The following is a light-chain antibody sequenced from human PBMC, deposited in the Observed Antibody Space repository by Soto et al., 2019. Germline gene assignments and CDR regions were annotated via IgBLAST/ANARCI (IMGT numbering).Light chain of an antibody. J-gene: IGKJ4*01. CDR1: QSVSSSY. CDR3: QKRNSWPLT. V-gene: IGKV3D-20*02. Sequence: EVVLTQSAGTLSLSPVERATLSCSSRQSVSSSYLAWHQQKPAQPPRLLIYGASSRATGIPDRFSGSGSGTDFTLTISRLEPEDFAFYYCQKRNSWPLTFGGGTKVDIK. CDR2: GAS.